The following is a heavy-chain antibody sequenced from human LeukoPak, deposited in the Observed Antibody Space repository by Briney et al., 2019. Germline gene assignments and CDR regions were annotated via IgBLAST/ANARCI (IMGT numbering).Heavy chain of an antibody. J-gene: IGHJ3*02. CDR1: GGTFSSYA. CDR2: FIPIFGTA. Sequence: SVRVSCKASGGTFSSYAISGVRQAPGQGLEWMGGFIPIFGTANYAQKFQGRVTITADESASKAYMELSRLRSEDTAVYYCARAACSSTSCYWSAFDIWGQGTMVTVSS. CDR3: ARAACSSTSCYWSAFDI. D-gene: IGHD2-2*01. V-gene: IGHV1-69*01.